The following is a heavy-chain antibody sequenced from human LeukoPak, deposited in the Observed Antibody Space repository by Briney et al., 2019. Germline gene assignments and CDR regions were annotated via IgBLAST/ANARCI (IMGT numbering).Heavy chain of an antibody. CDR1: GYSISSGYY. D-gene: IGHD6-6*01. J-gene: IGHJ4*02. CDR2: IYHSGST. CDR3: ARDLGIAARPDY. V-gene: IGHV4-38-2*02. Sequence: PSETLSLTCTVSGYSISSGYYWGWTRQPPGKGLEWIGSIYHSGSTYYNPSLKSRVTISVDTSKNQFSLKLSSVTAADTAVYYCARDLGIAARPDYWGQGTLVTVSS.